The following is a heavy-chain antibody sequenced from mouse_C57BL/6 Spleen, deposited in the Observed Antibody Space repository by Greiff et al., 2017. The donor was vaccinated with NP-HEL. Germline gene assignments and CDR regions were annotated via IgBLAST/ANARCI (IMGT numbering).Heavy chain of an antibody. J-gene: IGHJ3*01. CDR3: ARSIYYDYGSPSAY. V-gene: IGHV1-50*01. Sequence: QVQLQQPGAELVKPGASVKLSCKASGYTFTSYWMQWVKQRPGQGLEWIGEIDPSDSYTNYNQKFKGKATLTVDTSSSTAYMQLSSLTSEDSAVYYCARSIYYDYGSPSAYWGQGTLVTVSA. CDR2: IDPSDSYT. CDR1: GYTFTSYW. D-gene: IGHD2-4*01.